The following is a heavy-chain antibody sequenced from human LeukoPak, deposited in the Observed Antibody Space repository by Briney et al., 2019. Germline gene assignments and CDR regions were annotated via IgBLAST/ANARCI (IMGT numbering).Heavy chain of an antibody. Sequence: PGGSLRLSCAASGFTFSSYGMHWVRQAPGKGLEWVAFIRYDGSNKYYADSVKGRFTISRDNSKNTLYLQMNSLRAEDTAVYYCAKDRSWMTTYQWRVYFYYYMDVWGKGTTVTVSS. V-gene: IGHV3-30*02. CDR1: GFTFSSYG. J-gene: IGHJ6*03. CDR2: IRYDGSNK. CDR3: AKDRSWMTTYQWRVYFYYYMDV. D-gene: IGHD4-11*01.